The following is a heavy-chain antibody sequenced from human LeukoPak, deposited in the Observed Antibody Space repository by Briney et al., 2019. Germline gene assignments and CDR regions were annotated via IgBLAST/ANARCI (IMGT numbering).Heavy chain of an antibody. Sequence: ASVKVSCKASGYPFTSYGISWVRQAPGQGLEWMGSISAFSGKTNYAQTVQGRVTMTTDTSTNTVYMELKSLRSDDTAMYYCARDGTPGTTFRFDPWGQGTLVTVSS. V-gene: IGHV1-18*01. CDR1: GYPFTSYG. CDR3: ARDGTPGTTFRFDP. CDR2: ISAFSGKT. J-gene: IGHJ5*02. D-gene: IGHD1-1*01.